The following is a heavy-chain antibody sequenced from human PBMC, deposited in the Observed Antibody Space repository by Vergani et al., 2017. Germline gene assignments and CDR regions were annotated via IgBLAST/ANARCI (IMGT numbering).Heavy chain of an antibody. CDR2: ISSSSSYI. J-gene: IGHJ4*02. CDR1: GFTFSSYS. CDR3: ARDGEYYYDSSGYYHFDY. D-gene: IGHD3-22*01. V-gene: IGHV3-21*01. Sequence: EVQLVESGGGLVKPGGSLRLSCAASGFTFSSYSMNLVRQAPGKGLEWVSSISSSSSYIYYADSVKGRFTISRDNAKNSLYLQMNSLRAEDTAVYYCARDGEYYYDSSGYYHFDYWGQGTLVTVSS.